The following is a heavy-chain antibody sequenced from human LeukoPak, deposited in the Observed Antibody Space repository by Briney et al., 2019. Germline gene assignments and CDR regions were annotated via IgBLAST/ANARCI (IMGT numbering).Heavy chain of an antibody. CDR1: GGSFSGYY. CDR2: IIHSGST. D-gene: IGHD6-19*01. Sequence: SETLSLTCAVYGGSFSGYYWSWIRQPPGKGLEWIGEIIHSGSTNYNPSLKSRVTISVDTSKNQLSLNLISVTAADTAVYYCAIREAVAGTSKGVFDYWGQGTLVTVSS. J-gene: IGHJ4*02. CDR3: AIREAVAGTSKGVFDY. V-gene: IGHV4-34*12.